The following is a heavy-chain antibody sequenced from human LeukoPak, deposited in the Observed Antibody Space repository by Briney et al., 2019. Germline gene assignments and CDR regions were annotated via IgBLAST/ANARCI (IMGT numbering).Heavy chain of an antibody. CDR1: GFTFSSYW. Sequence: PPGGSLRLSCAASGFTFSSYWMDWARQAPGKGLEWVSVIYSGGDTYYADSVKGRFTISRDNSKNTLSLQMNSLRAEDTAVYYCASSRPSRDGYNVLDYWGQGTLVTVSS. CDR3: ASSRPSRDGYNVLDY. V-gene: IGHV3-53*01. D-gene: IGHD5-24*01. J-gene: IGHJ4*02. CDR2: IYSGGDT.